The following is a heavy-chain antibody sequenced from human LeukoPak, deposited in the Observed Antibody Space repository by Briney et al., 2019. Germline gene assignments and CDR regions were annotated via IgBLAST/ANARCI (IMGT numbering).Heavy chain of an antibody. D-gene: IGHD6-6*01. CDR3: AGPLMYSSSSNYYYYYMDV. Sequence: SVKVSCKASGGTFSSYAISWVRQAPGQGLEWMGGIIPIFGTANYAQKFQGRVTITADESTSTAYMELSSLRSEDTAVYYCAGPLMYSSSSNYYYYYMDVWGQGTTVTVSS. CDR2: IIPIFGTA. CDR1: GGTFSSYA. V-gene: IGHV1-69*13. J-gene: IGHJ6*03.